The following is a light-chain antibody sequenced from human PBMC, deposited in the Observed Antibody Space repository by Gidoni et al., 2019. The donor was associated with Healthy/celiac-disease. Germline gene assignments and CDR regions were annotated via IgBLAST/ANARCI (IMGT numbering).Light chain of an antibody. CDR2: EVI. CDR1: SSAVGGYNY. J-gene: IGLJ1*01. Sequence: QSALTHPASVSVSPGQSITISCNGTSSAVGGYNYVYWYQQHPGKAPKLMIYEVIKRPSGVPDRFSGSKSGNTADLTISGRQAEDEADYYCSSYTSSSTYGCGTGTKVTVL. CDR3: SSYTSSSTYG. V-gene: IGLV2-14*01.